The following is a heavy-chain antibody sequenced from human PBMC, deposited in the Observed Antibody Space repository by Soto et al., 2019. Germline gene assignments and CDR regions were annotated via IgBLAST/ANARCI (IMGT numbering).Heavy chain of an antibody. CDR1: GGTFSSYA. V-gene: IGHV1-69*13. Sequence: SVKVSCKDSGGTFSSYAISWVRQAPEQGLEWMGGIIPIFGTANYAQKRRGRVTITGDDSTSTAYMELSSLRSEDTAVYYCARDDYRPSGYYYGMDVWGQGTTVTVSS. J-gene: IGHJ6*02. D-gene: IGHD4-17*01. CDR2: IIPIFGTA. CDR3: ARDDYRPSGYYYGMDV.